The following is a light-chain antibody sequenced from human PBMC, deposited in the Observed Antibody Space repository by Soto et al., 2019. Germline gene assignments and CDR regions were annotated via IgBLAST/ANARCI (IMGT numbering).Light chain of an antibody. V-gene: IGKV3-11*01. J-gene: IGKJ3*01. Sequence: EIVLTQSPATLSLSPGERATLSCRASQSVSSYLAWYQQKRGQAPMLLIYDASNRATGIPARFSGRGSGTDFTLTTSSLEPEDFAGYYCQQQSNWPPLFTFGPGTKVDIK. CDR1: QSVSSY. CDR3: QQQSNWPPLFT. CDR2: DAS.